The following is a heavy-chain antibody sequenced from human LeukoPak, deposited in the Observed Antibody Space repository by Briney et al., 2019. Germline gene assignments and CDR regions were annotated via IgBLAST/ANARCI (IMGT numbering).Heavy chain of an antibody. D-gene: IGHD5-18*01. CDR2: ISGYNGNT. J-gene: IGHJ5*02. Sequence: ASVKVSCKASGYIFTNYGISWVRQAPGQGLEWMGWISGYNGNTKYAQKFQGRVTMTTDTSTSTAYMELRSLISDDTAVYFCARDDLDTVMCACDRWGQGTLVIVSS. CDR1: GYIFTNYG. CDR3: ARDDLDTVMCACDR. V-gene: IGHV1-18*04.